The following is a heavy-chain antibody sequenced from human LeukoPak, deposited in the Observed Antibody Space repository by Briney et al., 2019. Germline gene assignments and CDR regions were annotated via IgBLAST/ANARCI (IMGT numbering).Heavy chain of an antibody. Sequence: PSETLSLTCTVSGGSISSNNYYWGWIRQPPGKGLEWIGSFYYSGSTYYNPSLKSRVTISVDTSKNQFSLKLSSVTAADTAVYYCARASTGSTGALPGYSSSWSIVGDKKGNYFDYWGQGTLVTVSS. V-gene: IGHV4-39*07. CDR2: FYYSGST. D-gene: IGHD6-13*01. CDR1: GGSISSNNYY. CDR3: ARASTGSTGALPGYSSSWSIVGDKKGNYFDY. J-gene: IGHJ4*02.